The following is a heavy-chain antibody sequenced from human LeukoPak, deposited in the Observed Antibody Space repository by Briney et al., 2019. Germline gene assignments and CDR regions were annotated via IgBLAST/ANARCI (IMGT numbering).Heavy chain of an antibody. J-gene: IGHJ4*02. CDR3: AKGSGSYPFDY. D-gene: IGHD1-26*01. CDR1: GFTFSSYA. V-gene: IGHV3-23*01. CDR2: ISVSGGST. Sequence: GGSLRLSCAASGFTFSSYAMSWVRQAPGKGLEWVSAISVSGGSTYYADSVKGRFTISRDSSKNTLYLQMNSLRAEDTAVYYCAKGSGSYPFDYWGQGTLVTVSS.